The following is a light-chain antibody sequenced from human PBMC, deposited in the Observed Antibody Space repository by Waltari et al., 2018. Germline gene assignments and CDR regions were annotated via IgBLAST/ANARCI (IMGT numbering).Light chain of an antibody. CDR2: GAS. Sequence: EIVMTQSPATLSVSPGERATLSCRASQSVSSNLAWYQQKPGQAPRLLIYGASTRANGIPARFSGSGSGTEFTLTISSLQSEDFAVYYCQQYEKWPTTFGQGTRLDSK. J-gene: IGKJ5*01. CDR1: QSVSSN. V-gene: IGKV3-15*01. CDR3: QQYEKWPTT.